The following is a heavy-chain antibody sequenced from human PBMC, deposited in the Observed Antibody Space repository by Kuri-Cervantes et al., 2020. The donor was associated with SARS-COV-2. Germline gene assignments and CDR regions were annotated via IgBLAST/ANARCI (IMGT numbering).Heavy chain of an antibody. CDR2: IIPILGIA. CDR1: GGTFSSYA. J-gene: IGHJ4*02. V-gene: IGHV1-69*10. Sequence: SVKVSCKASGGTFSSYAISWMRQAPGQGLEWMGGIIPILGIANYAQKFQGRVTITADKSTSTAYMELSSLRSEDTAVYYCARVAGRVGATYYWGQGTLVTVSS. D-gene: IGHD1-26*01. CDR3: ARVAGRVGATYY.